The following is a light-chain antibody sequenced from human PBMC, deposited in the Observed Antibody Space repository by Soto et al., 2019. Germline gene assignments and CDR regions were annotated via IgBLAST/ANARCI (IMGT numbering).Light chain of an antibody. CDR3: QQYGSWT. CDR1: QTISSNY. J-gene: IGKJ1*01. CDR2: GTS. Sequence: EIVLTHSPGTLSVSPGERATLSCRASQTISSNYLAWYQQKPGQAPSLLIYGTSSRATGIPDRFSGSGSGTDFTHTISSLDPEDSAIYYCQQYGSWTFGQGTKVEIK. V-gene: IGKV3-20*01.